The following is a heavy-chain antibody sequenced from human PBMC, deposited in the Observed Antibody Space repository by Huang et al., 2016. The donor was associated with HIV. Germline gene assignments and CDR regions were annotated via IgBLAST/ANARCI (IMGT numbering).Heavy chain of an antibody. CDR3: ARERMMSWLDDHDAFDI. CDR2: INQSVST. D-gene: IGHD1-1*01. V-gene: IGHV4-34*01. CDR1: GGSFSGYY. Sequence: QVQLQQWGAGLLKPSETLSLTCTVYGGSFSGYYWSWIRKSPGKGLEVIGEINQSVSTNYSPSLKSRLTISVDTSKNQFSLKLSSVTAADTAVYYCARERMMSWLDDHDAFDIWGQGTMVTVSS. J-gene: IGHJ3*02.